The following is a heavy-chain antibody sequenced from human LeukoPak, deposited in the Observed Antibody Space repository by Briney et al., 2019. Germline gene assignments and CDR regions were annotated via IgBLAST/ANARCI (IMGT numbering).Heavy chain of an antibody. CDR2: ISGYNGNT. D-gene: IGHD3-10*01. J-gene: IGHJ6*02. CDR1: SYPFTNYG. CDR3: VRDRGEWIDQYYGMDV. V-gene: IGHV1-18*01. Sequence: GASVKVSCKASSYPFTNYGTSWVRQAPGQGLEWMGWISGYNGNTNSAQKVQGRVTMTTDTSTSTAYMELRSLRSDDTAVYYCVRDRGEWIDQYYGMDVWGQGTTVTVSS.